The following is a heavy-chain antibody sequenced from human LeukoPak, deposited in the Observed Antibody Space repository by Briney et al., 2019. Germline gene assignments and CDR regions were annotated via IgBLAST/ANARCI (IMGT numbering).Heavy chain of an antibody. J-gene: IGHJ5*02. CDR1: GGAFISYA. V-gene: IGHV1-69*13. CDR2: IIPIFGTA. Sequence: SVKASSKASGGAFISYAISWVRRAPGQGLAWMGGIIPIFGTANYSQKFPGRVTITADESTSTAYMALSSLRSEDTAVYYCASSCSGGSCYSDLDWFDRWGQGTLVTVSS. D-gene: IGHD2-15*01. CDR3: ASSCSGGSCYSDLDWFDR.